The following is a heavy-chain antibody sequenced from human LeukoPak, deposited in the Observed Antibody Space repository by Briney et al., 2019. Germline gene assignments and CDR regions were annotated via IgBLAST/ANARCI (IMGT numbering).Heavy chain of an antibody. J-gene: IGHJ4*02. CDR2: IYYSGST. CDR1: GGSISSYY. V-gene: IGHV4-59*01. CDR3: ARELLGDSSGYYYFDY. Sequence: SETLSLTCTVPGGSISSYYWRWIRQPPGKGLEWIGYIYYSGSTNYNPSLKSRVTISVDTSKNQFSPKLSSVTAADTAVYYCARELLGDSSGYYYFDYWGQGALVTVSS. D-gene: IGHD3-22*01.